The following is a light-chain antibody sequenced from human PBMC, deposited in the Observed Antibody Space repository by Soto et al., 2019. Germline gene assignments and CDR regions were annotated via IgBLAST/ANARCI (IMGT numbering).Light chain of an antibody. Sequence: DIQMTQSPSSLSASVGERVTITCRASQGIGNYLAWFQQKRGKAPKSXIYAASSLQSGVPSKFSGSGSGTDFTLTISSLQPEDFATYYCQQYNSYTLTFGGGTKVDIK. CDR2: AAS. J-gene: IGKJ4*01. V-gene: IGKV1-16*02. CDR3: QQYNSYTLT. CDR1: QGIGNY.